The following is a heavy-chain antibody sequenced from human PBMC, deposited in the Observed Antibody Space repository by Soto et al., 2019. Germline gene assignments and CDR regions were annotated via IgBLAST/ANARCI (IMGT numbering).Heavy chain of an antibody. J-gene: IGHJ5*02. CDR3: ANGNGDTGRFDP. CDR1: GFNFRSYA. CDR2: ISGSGGNT. Sequence: EVQLLESGGGLVQPGGSLRLSCAASGFNFRSYAMSWVRQAPGRGLEWVSGISGSGGNTYYADTVKGRFTISRDNSKNTLFLQMNTLRDEDSAVYYCANGNGDTGRFDPWVLGTLVTVSS. V-gene: IGHV3-23*01. D-gene: IGHD5-18*01.